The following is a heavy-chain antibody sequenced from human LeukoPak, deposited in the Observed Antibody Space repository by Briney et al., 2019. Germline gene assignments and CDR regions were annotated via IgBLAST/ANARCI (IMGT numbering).Heavy chain of an antibody. CDR1: GFPFSTYG. J-gene: IGHJ4*02. CDR3: AMNYYDSSGYYSQSGY. Sequence: GGSLRLSCAASGFPFSTYGMHWVRQAPGKGLEWVAFIRFDGRSKYYPDSVKGRFAVSRDNAKNSLYLQMNSLRAEDTAVYYCAMNYYDSSGYYSQSGYWGQGTLVTVSS. V-gene: IGHV3-30*02. CDR2: IRFDGRSK. D-gene: IGHD3-22*01.